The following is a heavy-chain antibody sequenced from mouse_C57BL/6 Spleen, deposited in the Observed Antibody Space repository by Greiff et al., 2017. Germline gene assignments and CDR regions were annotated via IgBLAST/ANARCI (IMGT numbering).Heavy chain of an antibody. D-gene: IGHD1-1*01. V-gene: IGHV1-59*01. J-gene: IGHJ2*01. CDR2: IDPSDSYT. CDR1: GYTFTSYW. Sequence: QVQLKQPGAELVKPGTSVKLSCKASGYTFTSYWMHWVKQRPGQGLEWIGVIDPSDSYTNYNQKFKGKATLTVDTSSSTAYMQLSSLTSEDSAVYYCARYYGSSYDYFDYWGQGTTLTVSS. CDR3: ARYYGSSYDYFDY.